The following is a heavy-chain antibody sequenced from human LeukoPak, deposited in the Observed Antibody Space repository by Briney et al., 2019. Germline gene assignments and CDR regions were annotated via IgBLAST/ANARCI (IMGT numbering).Heavy chain of an antibody. CDR2: IRYDGSNK. CDR3: AKDRAAMISLPDY. V-gene: IGHV3-30*02. D-gene: IGHD5-12*01. Sequence: GGSLRLSCAASGFTFSSYGMHWVRQAPGKGLEWVAFIRYDGSNKYYADSVKGRFTISRDNSKNTLYLQMNSLRAEDTAVYYCAKDRAAMISLPDYWGQGTLVTVSS. J-gene: IGHJ4*02. CDR1: GFTFSSYG.